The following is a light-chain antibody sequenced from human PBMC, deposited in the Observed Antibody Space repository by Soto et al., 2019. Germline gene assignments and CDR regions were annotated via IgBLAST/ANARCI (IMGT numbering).Light chain of an antibody. CDR1: QSVSSY. CDR2: DAS. Sequence: EIALTQSPATLSLSPGERATLSCRASQSVSSYLAWYQQKPGQAPRLLIYDASNWATGIPARFSGSGSWTDFTLTISSLEPEDFAVYYCQQRSNWPPTFGPGTKVDI. J-gene: IGKJ3*01. CDR3: QQRSNWPPT. V-gene: IGKV3-11*01.